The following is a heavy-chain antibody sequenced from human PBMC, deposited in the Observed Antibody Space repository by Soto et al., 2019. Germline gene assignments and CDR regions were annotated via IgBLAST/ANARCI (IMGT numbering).Heavy chain of an antibody. CDR1: GYTFTGYY. D-gene: IGHD2-2*01. CDR3: AGTSCSSTNCPTTY. V-gene: IGHV1-2*02. CDR2: INPHSGGT. Sequence: ASVKVSCKTSGYTFTGYYIYWVRPARGQGLEWMGWINPHSGGTDSSQKFQGRVTRTRDTSISTAYMELSRPRSDDTAVYYCAGTSCSSTNCPTTYWGQGTLVTVSS. J-gene: IGHJ4*02.